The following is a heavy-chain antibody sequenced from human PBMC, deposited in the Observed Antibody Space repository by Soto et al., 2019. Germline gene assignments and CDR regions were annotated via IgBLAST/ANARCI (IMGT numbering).Heavy chain of an antibody. CDR1: GYTFTSYD. CDR2: MNPNSGNT. CDR3: ASHSYGYTFYDY. Sequence: VSVKVSCKASGYTFTSYDINWVRQATGQGLEWMGWMNPNSGNTGYAQKFQGRVTMTRNTSISTAYMELSSLRSEDSAVYYCASHSYGYTFYDYWGQGTLVTVSS. J-gene: IGHJ4*02. D-gene: IGHD5-18*01. V-gene: IGHV1-8*01.